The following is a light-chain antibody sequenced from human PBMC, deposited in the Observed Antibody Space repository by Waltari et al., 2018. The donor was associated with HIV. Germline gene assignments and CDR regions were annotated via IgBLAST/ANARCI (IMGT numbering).Light chain of an antibody. Sequence: QSALTQPRPVSGSPGQSVTISCTGTSSDVGGYNYVSWYQQHPGKAPKLMIYDVSKRPSGVPDRFSGSKSGNTASLTNSGLQAEDEADYYCCTYEGSYTWVFGGGTKLTGL. V-gene: IGLV2-11*01. CDR1: SSDVGGYNY. CDR3: CTYEGSYTWV. J-gene: IGLJ3*02. CDR2: DVS.